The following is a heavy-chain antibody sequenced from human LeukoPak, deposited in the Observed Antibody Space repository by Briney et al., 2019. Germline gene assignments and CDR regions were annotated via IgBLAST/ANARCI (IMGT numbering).Heavy chain of an antibody. CDR3: AKGSCSSTSCYVWFDP. D-gene: IGHD2-2*01. J-gene: IGHJ5*02. V-gene: IGHV3-9*03. Sequence: PGRSLRLSCAASGFTFDDYAMHWVRQAPGKGLEWVSGINWNSGTIGYADSVKGRFTISRDNAKNSLYLQMNSPRAEDMALYYCAKGSCSSTSCYVWFDPRGQGTLVTVSS. CDR1: GFTFDDYA. CDR2: INWNSGTI.